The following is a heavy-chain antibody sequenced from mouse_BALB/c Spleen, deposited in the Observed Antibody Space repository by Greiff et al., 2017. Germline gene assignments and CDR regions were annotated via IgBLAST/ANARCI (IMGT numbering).Heavy chain of an antibody. CDR1: GFAFSSYD. CDR2: ISSGGGST. Sequence: DVQLQESGGGLVKPGGSLKLSCAASGFAFSSYDMSWVRQTPEKRLEWVAYISSGGGSTYYPDTVKGRFTISRDNAKNTLYLQMSSLKSEDTAMYYCARHGSSFDYWGQGTTLTVSS. J-gene: IGHJ2*01. D-gene: IGHD1-1*01. CDR3: ARHGSSFDY. V-gene: IGHV5-12-1*01.